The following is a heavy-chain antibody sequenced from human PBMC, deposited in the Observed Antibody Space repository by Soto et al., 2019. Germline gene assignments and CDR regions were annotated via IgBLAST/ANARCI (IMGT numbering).Heavy chain of an antibody. CDR3: ARGYLPTNWFDP. CDR1: GGSFSGYY. CDR2: INHSGST. V-gene: IGHV4-34*01. Sequence: XTLSLTSAVYGGSFSGYYCSWIRQPPGKGLEWIGEINHSGSTNYNPSLKSRVTISVDTSKNQFSLKMSSVTSADKSVYYFARGYLPTNWFDPWGQGTLVTVSS. J-gene: IGHJ5*02. D-gene: IGHD3-16*02.